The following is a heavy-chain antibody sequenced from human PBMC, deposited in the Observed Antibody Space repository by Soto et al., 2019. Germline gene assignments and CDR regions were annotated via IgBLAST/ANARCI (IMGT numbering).Heavy chain of an antibody. CDR2: IWYDGSNK. CDR3: ARDTGGDSSGYPINWFDP. V-gene: IGHV3-33*01. Sequence: QVQLVESGGGVVQPGRSLRLSCAASGFTFSSYGMHWVRQAPGKGLEWVAVIWYDGSNKYYADSVKGRFTISRDNSKNTLYLQMNSLRAEDTAVYYCARDTGGDSSGYPINWFDPWGQGTLVTVSS. CDR1: GFTFSSYG. J-gene: IGHJ5*02. D-gene: IGHD3-22*01.